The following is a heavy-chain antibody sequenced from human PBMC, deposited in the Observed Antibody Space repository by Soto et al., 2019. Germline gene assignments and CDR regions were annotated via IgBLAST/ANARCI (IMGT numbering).Heavy chain of an antibody. CDR1: GGTFSNYA. J-gene: IGHJ2*01. CDR2: VIPVSGTP. CDR3: ARDRGSGSYYSVSDYWYFDL. V-gene: IGHV1-69*06. D-gene: IGHD1-26*01. Sequence: QVQLVQSGAEVKKPGSSVKVSCKASGGTFSNYAICWVRQAPGPGLEWMGGVIPVSGTPKYAQKFQDRVLITADKSTSTAYMELTSLTSEDTAVYFCARDRGSGSYYSVSDYWYFDLWGRGTLVTVSS.